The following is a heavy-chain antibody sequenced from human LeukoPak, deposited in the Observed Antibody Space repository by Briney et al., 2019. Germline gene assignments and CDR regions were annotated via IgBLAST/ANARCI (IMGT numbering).Heavy chain of an antibody. CDR3: ASSLTMVRGDY. Sequence: PGGSLRLSCAASGFTFSSYAMHWVRQAPGKGLEWVAVISYDGSNKYYADSVKGRFTISRDNSKNTLYLQMDSLRAEDTAVYYCASSLTMVRGDYWGQGTLVTVSS. J-gene: IGHJ4*02. V-gene: IGHV3-30*04. CDR1: GFTFSSYA. CDR2: ISYDGSNK. D-gene: IGHD3-10*01.